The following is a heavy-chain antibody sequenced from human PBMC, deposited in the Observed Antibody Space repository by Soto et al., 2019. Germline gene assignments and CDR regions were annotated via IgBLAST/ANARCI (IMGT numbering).Heavy chain of an antibody. CDR2: ISYDGSNK. J-gene: IGHJ4*02. Sequence: LRLSCAASGFTFSSYAMHWVRQAPGKGLEWVAVISYDGSNKYYADSVKGRFTISRDDSKNTVYLQMNSLRADDTAVYYCAKDRYGRTYVSFDYWGQGMLVTVSS. V-gene: IGHV3-30-3*01. D-gene: IGHD3-16*01. CDR3: AKDRYGRTYVSFDY. CDR1: GFTFSSYA.